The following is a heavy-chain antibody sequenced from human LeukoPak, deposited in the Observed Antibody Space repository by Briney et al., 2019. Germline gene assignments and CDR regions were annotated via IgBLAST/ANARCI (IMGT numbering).Heavy chain of an antibody. V-gene: IGHV3-9*01. CDR2: ISWNSGSI. CDR1: GFTFDDYA. D-gene: IGHD6-19*01. Sequence: PGGSLRLSCAASGFTFDDYAMHWVRQAPGKGLEWVSGISWNSGSIGYADSVKGRFTISRDNAKSSLYLQMNSLRAEDTALYYCAKGKTGIAVAGTVDYWGQGTLVTVSS. J-gene: IGHJ4*02. CDR3: AKGKTGIAVAGTVDY.